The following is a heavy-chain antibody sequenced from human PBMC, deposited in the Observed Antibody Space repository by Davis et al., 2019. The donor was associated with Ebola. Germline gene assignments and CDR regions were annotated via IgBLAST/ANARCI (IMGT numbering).Heavy chain of an antibody. J-gene: IGHJ4*02. Sequence: SETLSLTCTVSGGSISSSSYYWGWIRQPPGKGLEWIGYIYYSGSTNYNPSLMSRVTMSQDTSKNQFSLKLSSVTAADTAVYYCARHYSRLDYWGQGTLVTVSS. V-gene: IGHV4-61*05. D-gene: IGHD4-11*01. CDR2: IYYSGST. CDR3: ARHYSRLDY. CDR1: GGSISSSSYY.